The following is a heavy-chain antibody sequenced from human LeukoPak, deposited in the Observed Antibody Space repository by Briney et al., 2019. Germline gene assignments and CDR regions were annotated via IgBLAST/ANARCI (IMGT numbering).Heavy chain of an antibody. Sequence: GGSLRLCCAASGFTFSSYGMHWVRQAPGKGMEWVAVIWYDGSNKYYADSVKGRFTISRDNSKNTLYLQMNSLRAEDTAVYYCAKSALDFWSGPAAFDIWGQGTMVTVSP. CDR2: IWYDGSNK. CDR3: AKSALDFWSGPAAFDI. V-gene: IGHV3-33*06. D-gene: IGHD3-3*01. CDR1: GFTFSSYG. J-gene: IGHJ3*02.